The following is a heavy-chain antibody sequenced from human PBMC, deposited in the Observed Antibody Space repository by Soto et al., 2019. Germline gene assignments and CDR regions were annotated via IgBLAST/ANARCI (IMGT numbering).Heavy chain of an antibody. CDR3: AFNWNDIYYMEV. CDR1: GFTFRSYI. D-gene: IGHD1-1*01. J-gene: IGHJ6*03. CDR2: ISFDASSK. V-gene: IGHV3-30*03. Sequence: GGSLRLSCAASGFTFRSYIMHWVRQAPGKGPEWVALISFDASSKNYADSVKGRFTVSRDNSKNTVYLQMNSLRAEDTAVYYCAFNWNDIYYMEVWGKGTTVTVSS.